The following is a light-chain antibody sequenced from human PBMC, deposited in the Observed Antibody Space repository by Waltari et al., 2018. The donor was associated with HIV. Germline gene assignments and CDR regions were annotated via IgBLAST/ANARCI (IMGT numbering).Light chain of an antibody. CDR3: RRYSTLSPWT. Sequence: DIQMTQSPSTLPTSLGDTITITCRASQNINTWLAWYQQKPGRAPTLLIYKASSLEKGVPSRFSGSGSGTEFTLTSSGLQAEDFATYYCRRYSTLSPWTFGQGTKVDI. CDR1: QNINTW. J-gene: IGKJ1*01. CDR2: KAS. V-gene: IGKV1-5*03.